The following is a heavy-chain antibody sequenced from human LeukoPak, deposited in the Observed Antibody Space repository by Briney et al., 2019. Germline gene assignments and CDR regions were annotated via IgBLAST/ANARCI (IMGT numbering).Heavy chain of an antibody. J-gene: IGHJ5*02. CDR3: ARLYDSSSYTNWLDP. Sequence: SETLSLSCTVSGGSISSHYWSWIRQPPGQGLEWIGYIYYSGSTKHNHSLKSRVTISVATSNNQFSLKLSSVTAADTAVYYCARLYDSSSYTNWLDPWGQGTLVTVSS. D-gene: IGHD3-22*01. CDR1: GGSISSHY. CDR2: IYYSGST. V-gene: IGHV4-59*11.